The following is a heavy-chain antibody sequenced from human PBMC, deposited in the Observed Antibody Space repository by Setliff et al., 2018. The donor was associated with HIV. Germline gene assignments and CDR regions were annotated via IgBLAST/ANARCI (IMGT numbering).Heavy chain of an antibody. CDR3: ARDLGGGRSGYYYDRTIDY. Sequence: SETLSLTCTVSGGSISSHYWSCIRQPPGKGLEWIGSIYYSGSTNYNPSLKSRVTISVDTSKNQFSLKLGSVTAADAAVYYCARDLGGGRSGYYYDRTIDYWGQGTLVTVSS. D-gene: IGHD3-22*01. V-gene: IGHV4-59*11. J-gene: IGHJ4*02. CDR1: GGSISSHY. CDR2: IYYSGST.